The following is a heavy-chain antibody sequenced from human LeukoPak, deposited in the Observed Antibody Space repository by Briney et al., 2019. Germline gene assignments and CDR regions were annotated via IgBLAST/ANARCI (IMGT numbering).Heavy chain of an antibody. CDR2: IKQDGSEK. V-gene: IGHV3-7*03. D-gene: IGHD6-19*01. Sequence: AGGSLRLSCAASGFTFSTYWMTWVRQAPGEGLEWVANIKQDGSEKYYADSVKGRFTISRDNAKNTLYLQMNSLRAEDTAVYYCARELAVGGTWFDPWGQGTLVTVSS. CDR1: GFTFSTYW. J-gene: IGHJ5*02. CDR3: ARELAVGGTWFDP.